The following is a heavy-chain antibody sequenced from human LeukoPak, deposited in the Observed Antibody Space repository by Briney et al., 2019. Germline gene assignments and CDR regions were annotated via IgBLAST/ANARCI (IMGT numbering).Heavy chain of an antibody. D-gene: IGHD2-21*02. CDR1: GFSLSTSRMR. Sequence: SGPALVKPTQTLTLTCTFSGFSLSTSRMRVSWIRQPPGKALEWLARIDWDDDKFYSTSLKTRLTISKDTSKNQVVLTMTNMDPVDTATYYCAQSTYCSGDCYYDYWGQGTLVTVSS. CDR2: IDWDDDK. V-gene: IGHV2-70*04. CDR3: AQSTYCSGDCYYDY. J-gene: IGHJ4*02.